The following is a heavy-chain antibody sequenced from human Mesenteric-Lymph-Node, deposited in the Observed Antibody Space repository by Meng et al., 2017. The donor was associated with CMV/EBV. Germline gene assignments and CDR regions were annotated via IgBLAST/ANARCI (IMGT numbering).Heavy chain of an antibody. D-gene: IGHD3-22*01. CDR1: GGSISSSCYY. J-gene: IGHJ4*02. CDR3: ARDGDYYDSSGYNPFDY. CDR2: IYYSGST. Sequence: QLQLQESGPGLGKPSETLSLTCTVSGGSISSSCYYWGWICKPPGKGLEWIGSIYYSGSTYYNPSLKSRVTISVDTSKNQFSLKLSSVTAADTAVYYCARDGDYYDSSGYNPFDYWGQGTLVTVSS. V-gene: IGHV4-39*07.